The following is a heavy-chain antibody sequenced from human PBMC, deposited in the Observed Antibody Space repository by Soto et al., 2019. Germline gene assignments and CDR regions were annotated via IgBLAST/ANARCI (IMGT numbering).Heavy chain of an antibody. CDR1: GFTFSSYA. J-gene: IGHJ4*02. CDR2: ISYDGSNK. V-gene: IGHV3-30-3*01. CDR3: ARDLGAPGY. D-gene: IGHD1-26*01. Sequence: GGSLRLSCAASGFTFSSYAMHWVRQAPGKGLEWVAVISYDGSNKYYADSVKGRFTISRDNSKNTLYLQMNSLRAEDTAVYYCARDLGAPGYWSQGTLVTVSS.